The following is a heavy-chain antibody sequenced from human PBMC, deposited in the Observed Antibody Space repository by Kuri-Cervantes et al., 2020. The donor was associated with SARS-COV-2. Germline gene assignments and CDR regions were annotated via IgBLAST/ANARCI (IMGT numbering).Heavy chain of an antibody. D-gene: IGHD3-10*01. Sequence: SQTLSLTCAVYGGSFSGYYWGWIRQPPGKGLEWIGSIYHSGSTYYNPSLKSRVTISVDTSKNQFSLKLSSVTAADTAVYYCARHYYGSGSYYAVPVLWSHWGQGTLVTVSS. J-gene: IGHJ4*02. V-gene: IGHV4-38-2*01. CDR1: GGSFSGYY. CDR3: ARHYYGSGSYYAVPVLWSH. CDR2: IYHSGST.